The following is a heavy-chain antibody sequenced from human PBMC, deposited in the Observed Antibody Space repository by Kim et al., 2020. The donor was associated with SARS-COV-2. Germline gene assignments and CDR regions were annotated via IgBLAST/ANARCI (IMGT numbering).Heavy chain of an antibody. Sequence: ASVKVSCKASGYTFTSYAMHWVRQAPGQRLEWMGWINAGNGNTKYSQKFQGRVTITRDTSASTAYMELSSLRSEDTAVYYCASYEATNYYYYGMDVWGQGTTVTVSS. D-gene: IGHD5-12*01. CDR3: ASYEATNYYYYGMDV. CDR1: GYTFTSYA. CDR2: INAGNGNT. J-gene: IGHJ6*02. V-gene: IGHV1-3*01.